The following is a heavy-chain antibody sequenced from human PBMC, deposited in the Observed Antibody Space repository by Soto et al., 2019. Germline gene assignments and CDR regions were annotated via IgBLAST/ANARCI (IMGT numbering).Heavy chain of an antibody. CDR1: GGSISSGGYS. V-gene: IGHV4-30-2*01. CDR2: IYHSGST. CDR3: ARAGYSGYDYVDYSDY. J-gene: IGHJ4*02. Sequence: SETLSLTCAVSGGSISSGGYSWSWIRQPPGKGLEWIGYIYHSGSTYYNPSLKSRVTISVDRSKNQFSLKLSSVTAADTAVYYCARAGYSGYDYVDYSDYWGQGTLVTVSS. D-gene: IGHD5-12*01.